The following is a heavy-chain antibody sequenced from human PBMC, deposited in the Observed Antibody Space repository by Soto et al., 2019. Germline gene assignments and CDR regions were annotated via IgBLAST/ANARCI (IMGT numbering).Heavy chain of an antibody. CDR1: VGSISNGVWY. J-gene: IGHJ5*01. Sequence: PSETLSLTCSFSVGSISNGVWYCSWFREHPWKGLEWIGDIYYRGTTSYNPSLRSRVTISRDTSKNQVSLKVNSVTAADTAVYYCARVSPGGIRWFDSWGQGSLVTVS. CDR3: ARVSPGGIRWFDS. V-gene: IGHV4-31*03. D-gene: IGHD2-15*01. CDR2: IYYRGTT.